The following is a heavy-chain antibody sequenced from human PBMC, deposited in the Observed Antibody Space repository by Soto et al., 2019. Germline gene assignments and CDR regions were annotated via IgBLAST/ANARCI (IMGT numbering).Heavy chain of an antibody. CDR3: ARGGGFCPGAVCGAPFDP. D-gene: IGHD2-8*01. V-gene: IGHV4-31*03. J-gene: IGHJ5*02. Sequence: QVQLQESGPGLVKPSQTLSLTCTVSGGSIRSAGHYWSWIRQHPGKGLEWIGYINDSGSTFYNPSLRSRLNISVDTSENQFSLRLTSVTAADTAVYFCARGGGFCPGAVCGAPFDPVGQGTLVTVSS. CDR1: GGSIRSAGHY. CDR2: INDSGST.